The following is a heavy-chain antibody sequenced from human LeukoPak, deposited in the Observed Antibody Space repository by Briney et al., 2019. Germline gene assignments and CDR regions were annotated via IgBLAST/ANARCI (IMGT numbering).Heavy chain of an antibody. CDR1: GSSLTELS. CDR3: ARYPRPYSGSYYYFDY. D-gene: IGHD3-10*01. J-gene: IGHJ4*02. Sequence: AASVKVSCKVSGSSLTELSMHWVRQAPGKGFEYMGGFDPEDGGTVFAQKFQGRVTMTRNTSISTAHMELSSLRSEDTAVYYCARYPRPYSGSYYYFDYWGQGTLVTVSS. CDR2: FDPEDGGT. V-gene: IGHV1-24*01.